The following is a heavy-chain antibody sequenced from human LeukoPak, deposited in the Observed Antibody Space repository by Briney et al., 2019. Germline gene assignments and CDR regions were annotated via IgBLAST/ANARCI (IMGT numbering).Heavy chain of an antibody. CDR1: GFTFSSYA. V-gene: IGHV3-30*04. D-gene: IGHD3-16*01. J-gene: IGHJ4*02. CDR2: ISYDGSNK. Sequence: TGGSLRLSCAASGFTFSSYAMHWVRQAPGKGLEWVAVISYDGSNKYYADSVKGRFTISRDNSKNTLYLQMNSLRAEDTAVYYCARSNYVWDYWGQGTLVTVSS. CDR3: ARSNYVWDY.